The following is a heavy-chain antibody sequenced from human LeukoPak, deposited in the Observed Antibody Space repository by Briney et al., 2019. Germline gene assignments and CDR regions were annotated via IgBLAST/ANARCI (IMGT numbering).Heavy chain of an antibody. CDR1: GRSISSYY. CDR3: ARTIAADLGVRYFDY. D-gene: IGHD6-13*01. Sequence: KTSETLSLTCTVSGRSISSYYWRWIRQPPGKGLEWIGYIYYSGSTNYNPSLKSRVTISVDTSKNQFSLKLSSVTAADTAVYYCARTIAADLGVRYFDYWGQGTLVTVSS. CDR2: IYYSGST. J-gene: IGHJ4*02. V-gene: IGHV4-59*01.